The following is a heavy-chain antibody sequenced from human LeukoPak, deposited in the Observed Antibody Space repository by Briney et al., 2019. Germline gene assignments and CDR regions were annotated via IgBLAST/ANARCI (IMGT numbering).Heavy chain of an antibody. D-gene: IGHD2-8*02. J-gene: IGHJ6*03. CDR3: ARGYVVYAIGGVYYMDV. CDR1: GGTFSSYA. Sequence: ASVKVSCKASGGTFSSYAISWVRQAPGQGLEWMGGINTNTGNPTYAQGFTGRFVFSLDTSVSTAYLQISSLKAEDTAVYYCARGYVVYAIGGVYYMDVWGKGTTVTVSS. V-gene: IGHV7-4-1*02. CDR2: INTNTGNP.